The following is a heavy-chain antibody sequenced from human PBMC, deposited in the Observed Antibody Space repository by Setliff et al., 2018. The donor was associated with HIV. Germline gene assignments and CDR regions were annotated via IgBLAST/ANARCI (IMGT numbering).Heavy chain of an antibody. D-gene: IGHD3-10*01. J-gene: IGHJ4*02. V-gene: IGHV4-34*01. Sequence: SETLSLTCAVYGGSFSGYYWGWIRQPPGKGLEWIGSISQSGTTYYSPSLKNRVTISVDTSRNRFSLKLGSVSASDTANYYCARQPLYFGEPYYFDYWGLGTLVTVSS. CDR1: GGSFSGYY. CDR3: ARQPLYFGEPYYFDY. CDR2: ISQSGTT.